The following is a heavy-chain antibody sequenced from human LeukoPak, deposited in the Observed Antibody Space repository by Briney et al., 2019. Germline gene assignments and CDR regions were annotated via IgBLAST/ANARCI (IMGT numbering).Heavy chain of an antibody. Sequence: GGSLRLSCAASGFTFDDYAMHWVRQAPGKGLEWVAGISWDSGSIDYADSVKGRFTISRDSAENSLYLQMNSLRPEDTALYYCAKERNPGIAVAGDLNFYYFGLDVWGQGTTVTVSS. CDR3: AKERNPGIAVAGDLNFYYFGLDV. CDR1: GFTFDDYA. D-gene: IGHD6-19*01. CDR2: ISWDSGSI. V-gene: IGHV3-9*01. J-gene: IGHJ6*02.